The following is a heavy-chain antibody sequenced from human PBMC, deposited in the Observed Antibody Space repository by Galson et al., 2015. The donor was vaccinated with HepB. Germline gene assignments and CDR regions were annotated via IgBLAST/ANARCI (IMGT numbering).Heavy chain of an antibody. CDR3: ATDRSGYYSLDY. CDR1: EYTFSAYY. V-gene: IGHV1-2*06. CDR2: INPNGGGT. D-gene: IGHD3-22*01. Sequence: SVKVSCKASEYTFSAYYMHWVRQAPGQGLEWMGRINPNGGGTNYAQKFQGRVTMTRDTSISTAYMELSSLRSDDTAVYNCATDRSGYYSLDYWGQGTLVTVSS. J-gene: IGHJ4*02.